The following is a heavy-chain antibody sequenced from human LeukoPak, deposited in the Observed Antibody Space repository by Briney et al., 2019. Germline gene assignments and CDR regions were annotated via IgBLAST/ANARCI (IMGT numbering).Heavy chain of an antibody. V-gene: IGHV3-48*01. CDR2: ISSSGTI. CDR3: ARLAGIWFGEPDHDAFDI. D-gene: IGHD3-10*01. CDR1: GFTLSSYS. J-gene: IGHJ3*02. Sequence: QPGGSLILSCAASGFTLSSYSMNWVRQAPGKGLEWVSYISSSGTIYYADSVKGRFTISRDNAKNSLYLQMNSLRAEDTAVYYCARLAGIWFGEPDHDAFDIWGQGTMVTVSS.